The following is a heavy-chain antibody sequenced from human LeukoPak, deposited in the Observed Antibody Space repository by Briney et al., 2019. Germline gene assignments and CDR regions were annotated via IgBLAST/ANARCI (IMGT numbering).Heavy chain of an antibody. J-gene: IGHJ4*02. CDR3: ARDPYYYGSGSPDY. CDR1: GFTFSSYE. Sequence: GGSLRLSCAASGFTFSSYEMNWVRQAPGKGLEWVSYISSSGSTIYYADSVKGRFTISRDNAKNSLYLQMNSLRAEDTAVYYCARDPYYYGSGSPDYWGQGTLVTVSS. D-gene: IGHD3-10*01. CDR2: ISSSGSTI. V-gene: IGHV3-48*03.